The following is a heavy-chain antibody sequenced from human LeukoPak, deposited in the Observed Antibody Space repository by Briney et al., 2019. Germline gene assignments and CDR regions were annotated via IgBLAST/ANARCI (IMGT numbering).Heavy chain of an antibody. V-gene: IGHV4-30-4*01. J-gene: IGHJ4*02. D-gene: IGHD5-18*01. CDR2: IYYSGST. CDR1: GGSISSGDYY. Sequence: PSQTLSLTCTVSGGSISSGDYYWSWIRQPPGKGLEWIGYIYYSGSTYCNPSLKSRVTISVDTSKNQFSLKLSSVTAADTAVYYCAREESDTAMVTIDYWGQGTLVTVSS. CDR3: AREESDTAMVTIDY.